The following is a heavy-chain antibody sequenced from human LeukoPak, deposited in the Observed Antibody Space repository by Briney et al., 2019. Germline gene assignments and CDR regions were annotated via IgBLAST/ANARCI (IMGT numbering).Heavy chain of an antibody. Sequence: GGSLRLSCAASGFTFSNYWMSWVRQAPGKGLEWVANIKQDGSEKYYVDSVKGRFTISRDNARNSLYLQMNTLRAEDTAVYYCAGVGSGWGLDYWGQGTLVTVSS. D-gene: IGHD6-19*01. CDR1: GFTFSNYW. CDR2: IKQDGSEK. CDR3: AGVGSGWGLDY. J-gene: IGHJ4*02. V-gene: IGHV3-7*01.